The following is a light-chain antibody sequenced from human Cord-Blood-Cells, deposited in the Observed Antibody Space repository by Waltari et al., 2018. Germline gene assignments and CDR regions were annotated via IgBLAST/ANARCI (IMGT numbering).Light chain of an antibody. J-gene: IGLJ1*01. V-gene: IGLV2-14*01. CDR1: SSDVGGYNY. CDR2: DVS. Sequence: QSALTQPASVSGSPGQSITISCTGTSSDVGGYNYVSWYQQHPGKAPKLRIYDVSNRPSGVSNRLAGSKSGNTASLTISGLQAEDESDYYCSSYTSSSTLYVFGTGTKVTVL. CDR3: SSYTSSSTLYV.